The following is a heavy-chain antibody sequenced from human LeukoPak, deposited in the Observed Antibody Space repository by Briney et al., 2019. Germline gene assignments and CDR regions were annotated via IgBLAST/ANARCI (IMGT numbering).Heavy chain of an antibody. CDR3: AKRTGVTELHFDH. V-gene: IGHV3-23*01. CDR1: GFTFSSYA. D-gene: IGHD1-7*01. CDR2: ISGSGGST. J-gene: IGHJ4*02. Sequence: GGSLRLSCAASGFTFSSYAMSWVRQAPGKGLEWVSAISGSGGSTYYAGSVKGRFTISRDNSKNTLYLQVNSLRAEDTAVYYCAKRTGVTELHFDHWGQGTLVTVSS.